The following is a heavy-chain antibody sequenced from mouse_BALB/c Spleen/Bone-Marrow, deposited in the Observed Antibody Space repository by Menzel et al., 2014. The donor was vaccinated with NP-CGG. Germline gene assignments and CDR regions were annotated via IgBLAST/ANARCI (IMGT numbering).Heavy chain of an antibody. Sequence: VQLQQSGAELMKPGASVKISCKATGYTFSSYWIEWVKQRPGHGLEWIGEILPGSGSTDYNEKFKGKATFTADTSSNTAYIRLSSLTSEDSAVYYCASRYDAMDYWGQGTSVTVSS. CDR1: GYTFSSYW. CDR2: ILPGSGST. CDR3: ASRYDAMDY. V-gene: IGHV1-9*01. J-gene: IGHJ4*01.